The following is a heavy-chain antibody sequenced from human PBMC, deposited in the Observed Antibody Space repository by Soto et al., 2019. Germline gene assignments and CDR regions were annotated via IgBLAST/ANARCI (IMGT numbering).Heavy chain of an antibody. CDR2: INHSGST. CDR1: GGAFSVYY. V-gene: IGHV4-34*01. CDR3: AVAIQDIVMQLLKNYYYGMDV. D-gene: IGHD2-15*01. Sequence: NRSGTLYLNCAVYGGAFSVYYWSWIRQPPGKGLEWIGEINHSGSTNYNPSLKSRVTISVDTSKNQFSLKLSSVTAADTAVYYCAVAIQDIVMQLLKNYYYGMDVWGQGTTVTVSS. J-gene: IGHJ6*02.